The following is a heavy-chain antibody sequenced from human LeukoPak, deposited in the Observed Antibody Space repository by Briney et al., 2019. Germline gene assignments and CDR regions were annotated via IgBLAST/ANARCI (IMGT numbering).Heavy chain of an antibody. V-gene: IGHV3-23*01. D-gene: IGHD3-22*01. J-gene: IGHJ4*02. CDR1: GITLSNYA. CDR3: AKSANMPYYYDSSGYLDY. Sequence: GGSLRLSCAASGITLSNYAMSWVRQAPGKGLEWVSAISGSGGSTYYADSVKGRFTISRDNSKNTLYLQMNSLRAEDTAVYYCAKSANMPYYYDSSGYLDYWGQGTLVTVSS. CDR2: ISGSGGST.